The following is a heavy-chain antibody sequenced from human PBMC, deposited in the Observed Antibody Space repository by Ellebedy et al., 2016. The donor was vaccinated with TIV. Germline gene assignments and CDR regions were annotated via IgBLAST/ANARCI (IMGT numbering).Heavy chain of an antibody. CDR1: GFSFSSYA. V-gene: IGHV3-23*01. D-gene: IGHD1-1*01. CDR2: ISGSGDYT. CDR3: AIREMIRDTTGAPAPLFNL. Sequence: PGGSLTLSCAASGFSFSSYAMSWVRQAPGKGLEWVSVISGSGDYTNYAYSLKGGFTISRDNSKNTLYLQMTSLRAEDTAVCFCAIREMIRDTTGAPAPLFNLWGQGTLVTVSS. J-gene: IGHJ5*02.